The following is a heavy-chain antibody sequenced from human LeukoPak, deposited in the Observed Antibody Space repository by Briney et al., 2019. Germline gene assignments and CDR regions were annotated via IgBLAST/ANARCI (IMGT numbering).Heavy chain of an antibody. J-gene: IGHJ5*02. CDR2: IYYSGST. D-gene: IGHD2-15*01. CDR3: ARVVATNWFDP. CDR1: GGSISSYY. Sequence: PSETLSLTCTVSGGSISSYYWSWIRQPPGKGLEWIGYIYYSGSTNYNPSLKSRVTISVDTSKNRFSLKLSSVTAADTAVYYCARVVATNWFDPWGQGTLVTVSS. V-gene: IGHV4-59*12.